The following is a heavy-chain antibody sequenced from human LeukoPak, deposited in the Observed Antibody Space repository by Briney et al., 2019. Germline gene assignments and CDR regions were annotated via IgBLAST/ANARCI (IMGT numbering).Heavy chain of an antibody. J-gene: IGHJ5*02. Sequence: PGGSLRLSCAASGFTVSNCYMRWVRQAPGKELEWVSTTYSRGSTSYVDSVKGRFTISRDNSKNTLFLQMNSLRVEDTAVYYYARHYYGPYGQGTLVTVSS. V-gene: IGHV3-66*02. D-gene: IGHD3-22*01. CDR3: ARHYYGP. CDR1: GFTVSNCY. CDR2: TYSRGST.